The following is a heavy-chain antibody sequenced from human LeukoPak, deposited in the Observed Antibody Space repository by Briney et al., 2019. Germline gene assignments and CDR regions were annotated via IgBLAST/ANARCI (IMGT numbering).Heavy chain of an antibody. Sequence: GGSLRLSCAASGFSFSIHFMNWVRQAPGKGLEWVSSISRTSEYIHYADSVRGRFAISRDNAKNSVYLQMNSLRAEDTAVYFCAGGGDFDYWGQGILVTASA. CDR1: GFSFSIHF. J-gene: IGHJ4*02. V-gene: IGHV3-21*01. CDR2: ISRTSEYI. D-gene: IGHD3-16*01. CDR3: AGGGDFDY.